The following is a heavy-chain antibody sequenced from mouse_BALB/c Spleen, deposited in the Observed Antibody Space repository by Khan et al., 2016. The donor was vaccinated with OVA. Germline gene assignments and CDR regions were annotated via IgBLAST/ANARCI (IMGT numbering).Heavy chain of an antibody. CDR2: INPSTGYT. V-gene: IGHV1-7*01. D-gene: IGHD6-1*01. CDR1: GYTFTSYW. J-gene: IGHJ4*01. Sequence: QIQLVQSGAELAKPGASVKMSCKASGYTFTSYWMHWVKQRPGQGLEWIGYINPSTGYTEYNQKFKDKATLTTDKSSSTAYMQLSSLTSEDSAVYYCAASLLFYYSMDYWGQGTSVTVSS. CDR3: AASLLFYYSMDY.